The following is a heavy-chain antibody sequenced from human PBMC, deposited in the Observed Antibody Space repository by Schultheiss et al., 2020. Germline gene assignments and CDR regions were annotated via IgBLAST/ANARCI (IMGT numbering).Heavy chain of an antibody. D-gene: IGHD2-2*01. CDR2: IKQDGSEK. CDR3: AREGQLPGPPDAFDI. J-gene: IGHJ3*02. Sequence: GGSLRLSCAASGFTFSSYWMSWVRQAPGKGLEWVANIKQDGSEKYYVDSVKGRFTISRDNAKNSLYLQMNSLRAEDTAVYYCAREGQLPGPPDAFDIWGQGTMVTVSS. CDR1: GFTFSSYW. V-gene: IGHV3-7*05.